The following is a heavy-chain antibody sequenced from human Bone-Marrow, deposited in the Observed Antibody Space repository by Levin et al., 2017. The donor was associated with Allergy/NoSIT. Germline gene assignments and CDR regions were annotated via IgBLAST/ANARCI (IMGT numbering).Heavy chain of an antibody. CDR2: IYSSGST. CDR1: GGSISRYY. V-gene: IGHV4-59*01. J-gene: IGHJ4*02. Sequence: GSLRLSCTVSGGSISRYYWTWLRQTPGKRLEWIGYIYSSGSTNYNPSLKSRVTMSIDTSKNQFSLKLTSVTAADTAVYYCARADYFDSGRNFDYWGQGTLVTVSS. D-gene: IGHD3-10*01. CDR3: ARADYFDSGRNFDY.